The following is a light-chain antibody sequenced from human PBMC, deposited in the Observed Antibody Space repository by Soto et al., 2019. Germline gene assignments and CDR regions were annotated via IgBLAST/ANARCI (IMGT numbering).Light chain of an antibody. CDR1: QSISSW. V-gene: IGKV1-5*01. Sequence: DIQMTQSPSTLSASVGDRVTITCRASQSISSWFAWYQQKPGKAPKLLIYDASSLESGVPSRFSGSGSATEFALTVINLQPDDFATYFCQPYNSYYQTLGQRTNVDIK. CDR2: DAS. CDR3: QPYNSYYQT. J-gene: IGKJ1*01.